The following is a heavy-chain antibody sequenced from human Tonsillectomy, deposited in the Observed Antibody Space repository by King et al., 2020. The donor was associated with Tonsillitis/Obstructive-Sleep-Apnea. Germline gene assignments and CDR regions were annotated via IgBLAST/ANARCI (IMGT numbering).Heavy chain of an antibody. CDR2: INHSGST. CDR3: ARGDLLTGYYASTDFDY. D-gene: IGHD3-9*01. V-gene: IGHV4-34*01. CDR1: GGSFSAYY. Sequence: VQIQQWGAGLLKPSETLSLTCAVYGGSFSAYYWTWIRQPPGKGLEWIGEINHSGSTKYNPSLKSRVIFSLDTSKNQFSLKLSSVTAADTSVYYCARGDLLTGYYASTDFDYWGQGTLVTVSS. J-gene: IGHJ4*02.